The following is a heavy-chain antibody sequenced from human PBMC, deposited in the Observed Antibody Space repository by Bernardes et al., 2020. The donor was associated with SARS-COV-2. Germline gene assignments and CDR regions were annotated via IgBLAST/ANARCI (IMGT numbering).Heavy chain of an antibody. D-gene: IGHD3-22*01. CDR1: GGSISSSSYY. CDR2: ISYSGTT. V-gene: IGHV4-39*01. CDR3: ARRGYYYESSGYHTNYWCFDF. J-gene: IGHJ2*01. Sequence: SETLSLTCTVSGGSISSSSYYWGWIRQPPGKGLEWIGSISYSGTTYYNPSLKSRVTISVDTSKKQFSLKLSSVTAADTAVYYCARRGYYYESSGYHTNYWCFDFWGRGILVTVSS.